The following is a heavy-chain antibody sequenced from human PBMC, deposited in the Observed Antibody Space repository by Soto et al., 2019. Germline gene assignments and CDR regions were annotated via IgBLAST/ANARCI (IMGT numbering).Heavy chain of an antibody. D-gene: IGHD6-19*01. CDR1: GDSVSSNSAA. J-gene: IGHJ4*02. V-gene: IGHV6-1*01. Sequence: SQTLSLTCAISGDSVSSNSAAWNWIRQSPSRGLEWLGRTYYRSKWYNDYAVSVKSRITINPDTSKNQFSLQLNSVTPEDTAVYYCARGVPKGYSSGWYVETFDYWGQGTLVTVSS. CDR2: TYYRSKWYN. CDR3: ARGVPKGYSSGWYVETFDY.